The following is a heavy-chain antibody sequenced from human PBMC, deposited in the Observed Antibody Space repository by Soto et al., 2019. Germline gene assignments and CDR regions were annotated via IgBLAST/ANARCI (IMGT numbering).Heavy chain of an antibody. J-gene: IGHJ6*03. D-gene: IGHD2-2*01. V-gene: IGHV4-34*01. Sequence: QVQLQQWGAGLLKPSEILSLTCAVYGGSFSGYYWSWIRQPPGKGLEWTGEINHSGSTNYNPSLKSRVTISVNTDKNQCSLKLSSVTAADTAVYYCDRGKYCSSTSGDDDYYYYMDVWGKGTTVTVCS. CDR3: DRGKYCSSTSGDDDYYYYMDV. CDR2: INHSGST. CDR1: GGSFSGYY.